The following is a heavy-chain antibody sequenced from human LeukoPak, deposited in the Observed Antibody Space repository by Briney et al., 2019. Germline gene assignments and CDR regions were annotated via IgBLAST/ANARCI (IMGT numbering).Heavy chain of an antibody. CDR1: GFTFGDYA. CDR2: ISGGGGST. J-gene: IGHJ4*02. Sequence: GGSLRLSCTASGFTFGDYAMNWVRQAPGKGVEWVSTISGGGGSTYYADSVKGRFTISRDNSKNTLYLQVNSLRAEDTAVYYCAKGGKWDVTPFDYWGQGTLVTVSS. CDR3: AKGGKWDVTPFDY. D-gene: IGHD1-26*01. V-gene: IGHV3-23*01.